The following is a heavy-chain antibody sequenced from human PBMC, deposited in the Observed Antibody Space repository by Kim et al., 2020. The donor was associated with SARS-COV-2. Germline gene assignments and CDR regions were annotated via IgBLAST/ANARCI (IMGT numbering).Heavy chain of an antibody. CDR3: ARGNDANSGVYDY. CDR1: GFTFRSYG. J-gene: IGHJ4*02. V-gene: IGHV3-33*01. CDR2: IWYDASKK. Sequence: GGSLRLSCAASGFTFRSYGMHWVRQAPGKGPEWVAVIWYDASKKYYIDSVKGRFTISRDNSKNTLFLQMDTRRAEDTAIYYCARGNDANSGVYDYWGQGTLVTVSS. D-gene: IGHD1-1*01.